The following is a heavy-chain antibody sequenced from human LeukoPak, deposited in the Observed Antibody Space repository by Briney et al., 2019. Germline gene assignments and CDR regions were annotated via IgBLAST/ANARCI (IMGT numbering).Heavy chain of an antibody. J-gene: IGHJ4*02. Sequence: GGSLRLSCAASGFKLIGYSMNWVRQAPGKGLEWVSYINSSSGTIIYADSVKGRFTMQMNSLRAEDTAVYYCAKEGDNTGYRYFDYWGQGTLVTVSS. V-gene: IGHV3-48*01. CDR1: GFKLIGYS. CDR2: INSSSGTI. CDR3: AKEGDNTGYRYFDY. D-gene: IGHD3-22*01.